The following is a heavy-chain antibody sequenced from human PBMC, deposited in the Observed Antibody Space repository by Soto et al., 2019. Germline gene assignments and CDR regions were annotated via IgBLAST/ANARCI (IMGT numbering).Heavy chain of an antibody. J-gene: IGHJ4*02. CDR3: AREFAPGSPNYDY. V-gene: IGHV3-23*01. CDR2: FTRSGST. D-gene: IGHD3-10*01. Sequence: PGGSLRLSCAASGFTLSNYAMSWVRQAPGKGLEWLSTFTRSGSTYYADSVKGRFTISRDNSKNTLYLQMDGLRAEDTAVYYCAREFAPGSPNYDYWGLGTLVTVSS. CDR1: GFTLSNYA.